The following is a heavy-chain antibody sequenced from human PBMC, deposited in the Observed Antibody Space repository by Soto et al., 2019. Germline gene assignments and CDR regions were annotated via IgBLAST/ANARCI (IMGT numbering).Heavy chain of an antibody. D-gene: IGHD6-19*01. CDR2: ISYDGSDK. Sequence: QVQVVESVGGVVQPGRSLRLSCAAARFTFSSYGMHWVRQAPGKGLQWVAVISYDGSDKYYADSVKGRFTISRDNSKSTLYLQMNSLRAEDTAVYYCAKDRGSSGWFGLDVWGQGTTVTVSS. V-gene: IGHV3-30*18. CDR1: RFTFSSYG. CDR3: AKDRGSSGWFGLDV. J-gene: IGHJ6*02.